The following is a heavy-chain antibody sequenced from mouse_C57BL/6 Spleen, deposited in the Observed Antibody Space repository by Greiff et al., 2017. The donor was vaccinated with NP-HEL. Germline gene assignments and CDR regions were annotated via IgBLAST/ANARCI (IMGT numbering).Heavy chain of an antibody. CDR2: INPNNGGT. J-gene: IGHJ3*01. D-gene: IGHD2-14*01. V-gene: IGHV1-26*01. CDR1: GYTFTDYY. Sequence: VQLQQSGPELVKPGASVKISCKASGYTFTDYYMNWVKQSHGKSLEWIGDINPNNGGTSYNQKFKGKATLTVDKSSSTAYMELRSLTSEDSAVYYCASRVRRGFAYWGKGTLVTVSA. CDR3: ASRVRRGFAY.